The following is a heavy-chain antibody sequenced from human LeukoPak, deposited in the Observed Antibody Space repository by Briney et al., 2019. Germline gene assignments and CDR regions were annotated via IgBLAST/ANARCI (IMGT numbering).Heavy chain of an antibody. D-gene: IGHD3-10*01. Sequence: SETLSLTCTVSGGSISSYYWSWIRQPPGKGLEWIGYIYYTGSTNYNPSLKSRVTISVDTSKNQFSLKLSSVTAADTAVYYCAGDSALVDAFEIWGQRTMGTVSS. CDR3: AGDSALVDAFEI. J-gene: IGHJ3*02. CDR2: IYYTGST. V-gene: IGHV4-59*01. CDR1: GGSISSYY.